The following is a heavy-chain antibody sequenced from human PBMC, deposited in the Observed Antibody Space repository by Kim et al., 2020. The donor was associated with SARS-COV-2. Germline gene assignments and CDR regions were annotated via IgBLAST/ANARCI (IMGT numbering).Heavy chain of an antibody. CDR2: IYPTDSDT. CDR3: ARRRGHSGFEFYYHGMDV. Sequence: GESLKISCKSSGYSFTDYWIGWVRQMPGKGLEWMGIIYPTDSDTKYSPSFQGQVTISADKSISTAYLQWSSLKASDTAMYYCARRRGHSGFEFYYHGMDVWGQGTTVTVSS. CDR1: GYSFTDYW. D-gene: IGHD1-26*01. V-gene: IGHV5-51*01. J-gene: IGHJ6*02.